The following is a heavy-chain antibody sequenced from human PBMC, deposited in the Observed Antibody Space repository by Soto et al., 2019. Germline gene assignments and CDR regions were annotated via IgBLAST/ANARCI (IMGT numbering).Heavy chain of an antibody. Sequence: EVQLLESGGGWVQPGGSLRLSCAASGFTFSSYVMNWVRQAPGKGLEWVSVISGSGGSTYYADSVKGRFSISRDSSKNTLYLQMNSLRAEDTAVYYCAKRGSGSYFDYWGQGTLVTVSS. CDR3: AKRGSGSYFDY. CDR1: GFTFSSYV. D-gene: IGHD1-26*01. J-gene: IGHJ4*02. CDR2: ISGSGGST. V-gene: IGHV3-23*01.